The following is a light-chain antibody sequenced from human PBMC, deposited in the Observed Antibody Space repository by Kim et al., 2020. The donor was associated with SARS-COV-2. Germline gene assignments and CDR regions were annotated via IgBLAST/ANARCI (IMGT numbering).Light chain of an antibody. Sequence: DIQMTQSPSTLSASVGDRVTLTCRASQSVSRWLAWYQQKPGKAPKLLIYDGSNLQSGVPSRFSGSGSGTEFTLTISSLQPDDFAIYSCQHRQTFGQGTKVDIK. CDR1: QSVSRW. CDR2: DGS. CDR3: QHRQT. V-gene: IGKV1-5*01. J-gene: IGKJ1*01.